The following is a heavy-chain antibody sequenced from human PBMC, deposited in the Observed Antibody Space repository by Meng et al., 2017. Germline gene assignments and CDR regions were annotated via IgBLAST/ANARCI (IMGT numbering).Heavy chain of an antibody. CDR1: GGSISSGHYY. V-gene: IGHV4-30-4*01. J-gene: IGHJ5*02. CDR2: IYYSGST. CDR3: ARRGADYGAFDP. Sequence: QVQLQESVPGLVKPSQTLSLTCTVSGGSISSGHYYWSWIRQPPGKGLEWIGYIYYSGSTHYNPSLKSRVIISLDTSKNQFSLKLSSVTAADTAVYYCARRGADYGAFDPWGQGTRVTVAS. D-gene: IGHD4/OR15-4a*01.